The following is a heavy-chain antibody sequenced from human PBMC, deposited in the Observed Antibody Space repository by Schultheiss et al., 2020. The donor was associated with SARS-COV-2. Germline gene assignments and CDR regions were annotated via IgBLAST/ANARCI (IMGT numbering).Heavy chain of an antibody. V-gene: IGHV3-48*02. J-gene: IGHJ4*02. CDR2: ISGSGGST. D-gene: IGHD5/OR15-5a*01. CDR3: ARGVGDY. CDR1: GFTFSTYN. Sequence: GGSLRLSCAASGFTFSTYNMNWVRQAPGKGLEWVSAISGSGGSTYYAESVKGRFTISRDNAKNSLSLQMNSLRDEDTAVYYCARGVGDYWGQGALVTVSS.